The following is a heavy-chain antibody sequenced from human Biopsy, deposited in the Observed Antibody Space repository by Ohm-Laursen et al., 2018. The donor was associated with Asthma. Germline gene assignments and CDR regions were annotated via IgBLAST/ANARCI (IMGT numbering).Heavy chain of an antibody. CDR1: GYTFNSTG. D-gene: IGHD3-10*01. CDR3: ARAADYSHYYGIDV. CDR2: ISVYNGNT. J-gene: IGHJ6*02. Sequence: SSVKVSCKTSGYTFNSTGITWVRQAPGQGLEWMGWISVYNGNTKVAQKLQDRVTMITDTSTSTAYMELRSLRSDDTAVYFCARAADYSHYYGIDVWGQGTTVTVS. V-gene: IGHV1-18*01.